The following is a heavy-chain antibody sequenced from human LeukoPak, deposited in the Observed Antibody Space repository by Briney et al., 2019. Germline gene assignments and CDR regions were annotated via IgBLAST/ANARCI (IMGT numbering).Heavy chain of an antibody. CDR3: AREGDGDYAGLDY. CDR2: ISGSGGST. Sequence: GGSLRLSCAASGFTFRSYAMSWVRQAPGKGLEWVSAISGSGGSTYYTDSVKGRFTISRDNSKNTLYLQMNSLRAEDTAVYYCAREGDGDYAGLDYWGQGTLVTVSS. V-gene: IGHV3-23*01. D-gene: IGHD4-17*01. CDR1: GFTFRSYA. J-gene: IGHJ4*02.